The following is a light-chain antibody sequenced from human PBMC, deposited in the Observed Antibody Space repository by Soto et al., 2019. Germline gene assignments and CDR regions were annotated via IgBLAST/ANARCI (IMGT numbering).Light chain of an antibody. CDR1: LGLGNTY. CDR3: MQATHWPYT. CDR2: KVF. J-gene: IGKJ2*01. V-gene: IGKV2-30*01. Sequence: DIMMTQSPLSLPVTLGQPASISCRSSLGLGNTYVNWFHQLPGQSPRRLIYKVFKRDSGVPDRFSGSGSGADFTLRISRVEAEDVGLYFCMQATHWPYTFGQGTKLEI.